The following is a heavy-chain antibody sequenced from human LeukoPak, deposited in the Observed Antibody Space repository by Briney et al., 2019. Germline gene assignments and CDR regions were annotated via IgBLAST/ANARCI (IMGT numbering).Heavy chain of an antibody. J-gene: IGHJ4*02. CDR2: IWNDGSNK. D-gene: IGHD3-16*01. CDR3: ARGLGPYDSALDY. Sequence: GGSLRLSCAASGFTFSGYGMHWVRQAPCKGLEWVAVIWNDGSNKYYADSVKGRFTISRDNSQNTLYLQMNSLRAEDTAVYYCARGLGPYDSALDYWGQGTLVTVSS. CDR1: GFTFSGYG. V-gene: IGHV3-33*01.